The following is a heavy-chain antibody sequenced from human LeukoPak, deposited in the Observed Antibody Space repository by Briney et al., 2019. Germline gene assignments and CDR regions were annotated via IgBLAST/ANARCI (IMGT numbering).Heavy chain of an antibody. J-gene: IGHJ4*02. CDR1: GFTFSSYG. Sequence: GGSLRLSCAASGFTFSSYGMHWVRQAPGKGLEWVAVIWYDGSNKYYAGSVKGRFTISRDNSKNTLYLQMSSLRAEDTAVYYCARWGYSSSAGFDYWGQGTLVTVSS. D-gene: IGHD6-6*01. CDR2: IWYDGSNK. CDR3: ARWGYSSSAGFDY. V-gene: IGHV3-33*01.